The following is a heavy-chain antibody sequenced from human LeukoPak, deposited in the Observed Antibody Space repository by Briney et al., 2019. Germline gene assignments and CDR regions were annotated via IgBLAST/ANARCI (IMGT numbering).Heavy chain of an antibody. J-gene: IGHJ4*02. CDR3: ARSLYSLFFSFDY. V-gene: IGHV3-53*01. D-gene: IGHD5-18*01. CDR1: GFIFSNYA. CDR2: IYSGGST. Sequence: GGSLRLSCAASGFIFSNYAMNWVRQAPGKGLEWVSVIYSGGSTYYADSVKGRFTISRDNSKNTLYLQMNSLRAEDTAVYYCARSLYSLFFSFDYWGQGTLVTVSS.